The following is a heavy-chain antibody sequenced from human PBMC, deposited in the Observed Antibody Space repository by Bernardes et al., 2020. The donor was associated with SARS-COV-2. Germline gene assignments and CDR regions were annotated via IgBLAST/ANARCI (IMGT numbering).Heavy chain of an antibody. J-gene: IGHJ4*02. V-gene: IGHV1-2*02. CDR1: VYTFTGYY. CDR2: INPNSGVT. Sequence: ASVKVSRKASVYTFTGYYMHWVRQAPGQGLEWMGWINPNSGVTNYAQQFQGRVTMTRDTSISTAYMELSRLKSDDTAVYYCAREASSSGNYFDYWGQGTLVTVSS. D-gene: IGHD6-6*01. CDR3: AREASSSGNYFDY.